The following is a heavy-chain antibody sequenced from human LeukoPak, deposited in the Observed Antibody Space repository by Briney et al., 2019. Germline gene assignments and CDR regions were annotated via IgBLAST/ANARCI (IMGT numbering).Heavy chain of an antibody. CDR1: GYSISSGYY. V-gene: IGHV4-38-2*02. CDR3: ARDLRSWFDP. J-gene: IGHJ5*02. CDR2: IYHSGST. Sequence: SETLSLTCTVSGYSISSGYYWGWIRQPPGKGLEWIGSIYHSGSTYYNPSLKSRVTISADTSKNQFSLKLSSVTAADTAVYYCARDLRSWFDPWGQGTLVTVSS.